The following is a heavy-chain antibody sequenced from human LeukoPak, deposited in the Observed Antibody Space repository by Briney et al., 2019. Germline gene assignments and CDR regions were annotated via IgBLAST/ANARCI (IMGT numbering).Heavy chain of an antibody. Sequence: VASVKVSCKASGYIFTSYNIYWVRQAPGQGLEWMGIINPSGGTTNYAQKFKGRVTMTRDTSTSTVYMELSSPRSEDTAVYYCARFAVHRRLTVAGQFGLDYWGQGTLVTVSS. CDR1: GYIFTSYN. D-gene: IGHD6-19*01. CDR3: ARFAVHRRLTVAGQFGLDY. J-gene: IGHJ4*02. V-gene: IGHV1-46*01. CDR2: INPSGGTT.